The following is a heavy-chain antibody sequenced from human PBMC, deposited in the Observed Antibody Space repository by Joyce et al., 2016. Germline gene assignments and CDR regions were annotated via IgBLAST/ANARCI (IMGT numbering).Heavy chain of an antibody. V-gene: IGHV3-48*01. CDR1: GFTFNTYS. Sequence: EVQLVESGGGLVQPGGSLRLSCAASGFTFNTYSMNWVRQAPGKGVEGVSYIRRSSNTIYYVDSVKGRFTISRDNAKNSLYLQMNSLRAEDTAVYFCARATSYYFYYYMDVWGKGTTVTVSS. CDR2: IRRSSNTI. J-gene: IGHJ6*03. CDR3: ARATSYYFYYYMDV.